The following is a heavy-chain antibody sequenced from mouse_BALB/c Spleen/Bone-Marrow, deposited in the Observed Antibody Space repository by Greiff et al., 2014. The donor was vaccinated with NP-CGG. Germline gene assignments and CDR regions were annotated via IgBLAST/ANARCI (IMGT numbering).Heavy chain of an antibody. D-gene: IGHD2-14*01. Sequence: VKLMESGSVLVRPGASVKLSCKASGYTFTSSWMHWAKQRPGQGLEWIGEIHPNSGNTNYNEKFKGKATLTVDTSSSTAYVDLSSLTSEDSAVYYCARHHRSAYSFDFRGQAPSLTVSS. J-gene: IGHJ2*02. V-gene: IGHV1S130*01. CDR3: ARHHRSAYSFDF. CDR1: GYTFTSSW. CDR2: IHPNSGNT.